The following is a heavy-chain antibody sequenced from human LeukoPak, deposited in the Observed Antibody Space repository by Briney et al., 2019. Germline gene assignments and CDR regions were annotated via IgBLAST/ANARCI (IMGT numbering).Heavy chain of an antibody. CDR1: GFTFRSYA. CDR2: ISGSRGST. V-gene: IGHV3-23*01. CDR3: AIAGGYDKDY. J-gene: IGHJ4*02. D-gene: IGHD6-25*01. Sequence: GGTLRLSCAASGFTFRSYAMSWVRQAPGKGLEWVSGISGSRGSTYYADSVKGRFTISRDNSKNTLYLQMDSLRAEDTAVYYCAIAGGYDKDYWGQGTLVTVSS.